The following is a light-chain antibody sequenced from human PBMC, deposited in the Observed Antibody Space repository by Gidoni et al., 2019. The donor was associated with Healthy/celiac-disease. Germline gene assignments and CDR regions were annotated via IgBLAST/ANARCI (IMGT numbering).Light chain of an antibody. V-gene: IGKV1-33*01. CDR3: QQYDNLPIT. Sequence: IQLTQSPSSLSAPVGDRVTITCQASQDISNYLNWYQQKPGKAPKLLIYDASNLETGVPSRFSGSGSGTDFTFTISSLQPEDIATYYCQQYDNLPITFGRGTRLEIK. CDR2: DAS. J-gene: IGKJ5*01. CDR1: QDISNY.